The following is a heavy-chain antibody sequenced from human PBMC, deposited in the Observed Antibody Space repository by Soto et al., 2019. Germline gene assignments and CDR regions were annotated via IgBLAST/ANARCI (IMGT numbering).Heavy chain of an antibody. D-gene: IGHD1-26*01. V-gene: IGHV3-30*18. Sequence: QVQLVASGGGAVQPGESLRLSCVASGFDFTYYAMHWVRPAPGKGLESVAVMSSDGSKIHHTDSVKGRFTISRDNSKNTLYLQMNSLRKEDTAVYFCAKDEGVGGTLGLFDYGGQGTLVSVSS. CDR3: AKDEGVGGTLGLFDY. CDR1: GFDFTYYA. CDR2: MSSDGSKI. J-gene: IGHJ4*02.